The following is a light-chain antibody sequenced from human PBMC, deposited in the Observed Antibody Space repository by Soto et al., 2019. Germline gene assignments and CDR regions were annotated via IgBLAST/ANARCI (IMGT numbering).Light chain of an antibody. CDR3: QQYDNLSIT. V-gene: IGKV1-33*01. CDR2: DAS. J-gene: IGKJ5*01. CDR1: QAITNS. Sequence: DIQMTQSPSSLSASVGDRVTITCQASQAITNSLNWYQQKPGRAPNLLIYDASYLQTGVPSRFSGGGSGTDFTFTISSLQPDDVATYYCQQYDNLSITFGQGTRLEIK.